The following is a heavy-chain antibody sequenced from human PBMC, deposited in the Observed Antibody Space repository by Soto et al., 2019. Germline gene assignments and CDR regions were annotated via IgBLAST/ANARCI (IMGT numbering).Heavy chain of an antibody. CDR1: GYTFTSHD. CDR2: MNPTSGNT. Sequence: QVQLVQSGAEVKKSGASVKVSCKASGYTFTSHDINWVRQATGPGLEWMGWMNPTSGNTGYAQKFQGRVTMARNTSISTAYMELSSLRSEDTAVYYCARWDYGYYARFDYWGQGTLVTVSS. J-gene: IGHJ4*02. D-gene: IGHD4-17*01. CDR3: ARWDYGYYARFDY. V-gene: IGHV1-8*01.